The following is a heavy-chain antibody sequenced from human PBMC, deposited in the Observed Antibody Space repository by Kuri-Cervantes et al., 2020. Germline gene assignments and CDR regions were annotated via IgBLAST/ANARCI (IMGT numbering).Heavy chain of an antibody. V-gene: IGHV4-34*01. CDR2: IYHSGST. Sequence: SETLSLTCAVYGGSFSGYYWSWIRQPPGKGLEWIGNIYHSGSTYYNPSLKSRVTISVDTSKNQFSLKLSSVTAADTAVYYCASQYSSGWYEAPYWGQGTLVTVSS. CDR1: GGSFSGYY. J-gene: IGHJ4*02. CDR3: ASQYSSGWYEAPY. D-gene: IGHD6-19*01.